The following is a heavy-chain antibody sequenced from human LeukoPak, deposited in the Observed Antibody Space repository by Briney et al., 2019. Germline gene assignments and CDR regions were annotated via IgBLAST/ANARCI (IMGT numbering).Heavy chain of an antibody. Sequence: SETLSLTCTVSGGSISSSSYYWGWIRQPPGKGLEWIGSIYYSGSTYYNPSLKSRVTISVDTSKNQFSLKLSSVTAADTAVYYCARAPSLHYWGQGTLVTVSS. V-gene: IGHV4-39*07. CDR3: ARAPSLHY. CDR2: IYYSGST. CDR1: GGSISSSSYY. J-gene: IGHJ4*02.